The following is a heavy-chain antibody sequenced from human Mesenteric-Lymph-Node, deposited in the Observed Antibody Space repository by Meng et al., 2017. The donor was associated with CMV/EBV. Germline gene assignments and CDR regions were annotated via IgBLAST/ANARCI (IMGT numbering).Heavy chain of an antibody. V-gene: IGHV1-18*04. CDR3: ARIDGAGINIVVVPAAIYFDY. Sequence: ASVKVSCKASGYTFTGYYMHWVRQAPGQGLEWMGWINAYNGNTNYAQKLQGRVTMTTDTSTSTAYMELRSLRSDDTAVYYCARIDGAGINIVVVPAAIYFDYWGQGTLVTVSS. CDR2: INAYNGNT. J-gene: IGHJ4*02. CDR1: GYTFTGYY. D-gene: IGHD2-2*02.